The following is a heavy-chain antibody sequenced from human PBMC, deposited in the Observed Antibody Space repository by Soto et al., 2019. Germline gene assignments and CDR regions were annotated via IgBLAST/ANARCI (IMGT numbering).Heavy chain of an antibody. CDR2: INHSGST. CDR1: DGSFSGYY. D-gene: IGHD3-3*01. V-gene: IGHV4-34*01. CDR3: ARGRERITIFGVRTKDYYYGMDV. J-gene: IGHJ6*02. Sequence: SETLSLTCAVYDGSFSGYYWSWIRQPPGKGLEWIGEINHSGSTNYNPSLKSRVTISVDTSKNQFSLKLSSVTAADTAVYYCARGRERITIFGVRTKDYYYGMDVWGQGTTVTVSS.